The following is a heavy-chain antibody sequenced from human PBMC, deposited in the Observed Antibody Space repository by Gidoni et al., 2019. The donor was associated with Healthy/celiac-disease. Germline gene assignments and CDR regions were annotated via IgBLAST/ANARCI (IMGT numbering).Heavy chain of an antibody. CDR1: GFPFSNAW. V-gene: IGHV3-15*01. Sequence: EVQLVESGGGLVKPGGSLRLSCAASGFPFSNAWMSWVRQAPGKGLEWVGRIKSKTDGGTTDYAAPVKGRFTISRDDSKNTLYLQMNSLKTEDTAVYYCTPTIDYVWGSYGMDVWGQGTTVTVSS. J-gene: IGHJ6*02. CDR2: IKSKTDGGTT. CDR3: TPTIDYVWGSYGMDV. D-gene: IGHD3-16*01.